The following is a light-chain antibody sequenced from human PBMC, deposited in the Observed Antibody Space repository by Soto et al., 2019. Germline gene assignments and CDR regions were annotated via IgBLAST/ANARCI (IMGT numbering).Light chain of an antibody. V-gene: IGLV1-47*01. J-gene: IGLJ2*01. CDR1: SSNIGSNY. CDR2: SNN. CDR3: AAWDDSLSAVV. Sequence: QSVLTQPPSASGTPGQGVTIFCSGSSSNIGSNYVYWYQQLPGTAPKLLLYSNNQRPSGVPDRFSGSKSGTSASLAISWLRSEDEADYYCAAWDDSLSAVVFGGGTQLTVL.